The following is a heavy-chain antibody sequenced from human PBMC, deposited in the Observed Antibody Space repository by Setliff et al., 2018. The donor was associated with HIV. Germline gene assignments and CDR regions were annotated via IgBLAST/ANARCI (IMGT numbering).Heavy chain of an antibody. CDR1: GGSISSSNW. J-gene: IGHJ5*02. V-gene: IGHV4-4*02. CDR2: IYHSGSA. CDR3: ARILVAAAGTGFDP. D-gene: IGHD6-13*01. Sequence: PSETLSLTCAVSGGSISSSNWWSWVRQPPGKGLEWIGEIYHSGSANYNPSLKNRVIISIDKSKNKFSLKVSSVTAADTAVYYCARILVAAAGTGFDPWGQGILVTVSS.